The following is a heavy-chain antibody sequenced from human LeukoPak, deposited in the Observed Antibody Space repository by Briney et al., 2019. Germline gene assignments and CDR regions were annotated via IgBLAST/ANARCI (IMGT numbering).Heavy chain of an antibody. J-gene: IGHJ3*02. CDR2: IITTGSDI. D-gene: IGHD3-22*01. CDR3: ARETRDTSGFGAFDI. V-gene: IGHV3-48*03. Sequence: PGGSLRLSCVASRFSLSTSEMSWVRQAPGKGLEWLSYIITTGSDIIYADSVKGRFTMSRDNAKNSLFLQMNSLRAEDTALYYCARETRDTSGFGAFDIWGRGTMVIVS. CDR1: RFSLSTSE.